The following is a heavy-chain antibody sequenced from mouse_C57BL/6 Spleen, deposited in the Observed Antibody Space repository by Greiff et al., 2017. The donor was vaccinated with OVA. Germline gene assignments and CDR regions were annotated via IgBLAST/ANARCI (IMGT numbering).Heavy chain of an antibody. J-gene: IGHJ4*01. D-gene: IGHD3-3*01. Sequence: VKLMESGPGLVAPSQSLSITCTVSGFSLTSYGVDWVRQSPGKGLEWLGVIWGVGSTNYNSALKSRLSISKDNSKSQVFLKMNSLQTDDTAMYYCARRTVIVNAMDYWGQGTSVTVSS. CDR1: GFSLTSYG. CDR3: ARRTVIVNAMDY. CDR2: IWGVGST. V-gene: IGHV2-6*01.